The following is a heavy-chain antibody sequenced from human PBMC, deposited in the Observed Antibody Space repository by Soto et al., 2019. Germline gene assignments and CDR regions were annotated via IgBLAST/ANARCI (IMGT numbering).Heavy chain of an antibody. Sequence: PGGSLRLSCAASGFTFNTYSMNWVRQAPGKGLEWVSYISGSSSTIYYADSVKGRFTISRDNAKNSLYLQMSSLRAEDTAVYYCATDKLGYCSDGRCYRPGYFENWGQGTPVTAPQ. V-gene: IGHV3-48*01. CDR3: ATDKLGYCSDGRCYRPGYFEN. J-gene: IGHJ4*02. CDR1: GFTFNTYS. CDR2: ISGSSSTI. D-gene: IGHD2-15*01.